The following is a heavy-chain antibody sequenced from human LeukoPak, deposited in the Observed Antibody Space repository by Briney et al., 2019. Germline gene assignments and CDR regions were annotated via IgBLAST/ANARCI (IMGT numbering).Heavy chain of an antibody. D-gene: IGHD5-18*01. V-gene: IGHV4-31*03. CDR3: ARYSYVDSIDY. CDR2: IYYSGST. J-gene: IGHJ4*02. Sequence: SETLSLTCTVSGGSISSGGYYWSWIRQHPGKGLEWIGYIYYSGSTYYNPSLKSRVTISVDTSKNQFSLKLSSVTAADTAVYYCARYSYVDSIDYWGQGTLVTVSS. CDR1: GGSISSGGYY.